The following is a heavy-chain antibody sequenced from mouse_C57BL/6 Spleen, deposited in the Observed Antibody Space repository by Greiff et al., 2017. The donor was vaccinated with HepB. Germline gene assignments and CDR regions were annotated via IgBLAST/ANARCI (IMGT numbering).Heavy chain of an antibody. D-gene: IGHD1-1*01. V-gene: IGHV1-69*01. Sequence: QVQLQQPGAELVMPGASVKLSCKASGYTFTSYWMHWVKQRPGQGLEWIGEIDPSDSYTNYNQKFKGKSTLTVDKSSSTAYMQLSSLTSEDSAVYYCARVLSVGAPHYCDDWGQGTTLTVSS. CDR2: IDPSDSYT. J-gene: IGHJ2*01. CDR1: GYTFTSYW. CDR3: ARVLSVGAPHYCDD.